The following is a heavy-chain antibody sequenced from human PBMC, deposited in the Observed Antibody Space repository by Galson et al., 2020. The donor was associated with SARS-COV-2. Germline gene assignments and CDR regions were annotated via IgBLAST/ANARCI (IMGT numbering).Heavy chain of an antibody. CDR1: GFTFDDYA. CDR3: AKDISWGYCSSTSCHGAFDI. Sequence: GGSLRLSCAASGFTFDDYAMHWVRQAPGKGLEWVSGISWNSGSIGYADSVKGRFTISRDNAKNSLYLQMNSLRAEDTALYYCAKDISWGYCSSTSCHGAFDIWGQGTMVTVSS. CDR2: ISWNSGSI. D-gene: IGHD2-2*01. V-gene: IGHV3-9*01. J-gene: IGHJ3*02.